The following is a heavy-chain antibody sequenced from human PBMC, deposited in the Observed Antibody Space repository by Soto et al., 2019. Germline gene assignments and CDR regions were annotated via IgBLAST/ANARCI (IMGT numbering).Heavy chain of an antibody. CDR1: GFTFSNYA. CDR2: ISGSGLGT. CDR3: AKEGVGGLYYSGL. D-gene: IGHD2-15*01. J-gene: IGHJ4*02. Sequence: EVQLLESGGGLVQPGGSLRLSCAASGFTFSNYAMSWVRQAPGKGLEWVSAISGSGLGTFYTDSVRGRFTISRDNSKNPLHLQMNSLRAEDTAVYYCAKEGVGGLYYSGLWGRGTLVTVSS. V-gene: IGHV3-23*01.